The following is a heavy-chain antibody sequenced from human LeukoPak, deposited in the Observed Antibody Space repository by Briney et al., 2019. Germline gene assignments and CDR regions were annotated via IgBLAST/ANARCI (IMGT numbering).Heavy chain of an antibody. J-gene: IGHJ4*02. CDR1: GCTFSSYE. D-gene: IGHD6-19*01. V-gene: IGHV3-48*03. CDR2: ISSSGSTI. Sequence: PGGSLRLSCAASGCTFSSYEMNWVRQAPGKGLEWVSYISSSGSTIYYADSVKGRFTISRDNAKNSLYLQMNSLRAEDTAVYYCARDSIAVAGIDYWGQGTLVTVSS. CDR3: ARDSIAVAGIDY.